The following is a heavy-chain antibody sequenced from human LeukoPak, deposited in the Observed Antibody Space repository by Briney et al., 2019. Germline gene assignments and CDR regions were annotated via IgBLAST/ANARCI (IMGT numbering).Heavy chain of an antibody. J-gene: IGHJ4*02. CDR2: INPNSGGT. Sequence: ASVKVSCKASAGTFNTYAITWVRQAPGQGLEWMGWINPNSGGTNYAQKFQGRVTMTRDTSISTAYMELSRLRSDDTAVYYCASYTAMVNGFDYWGQGTLVTVSS. CDR1: AGTFNTYA. CDR3: ASYTAMVNGFDY. V-gene: IGHV1-2*02. D-gene: IGHD5-18*01.